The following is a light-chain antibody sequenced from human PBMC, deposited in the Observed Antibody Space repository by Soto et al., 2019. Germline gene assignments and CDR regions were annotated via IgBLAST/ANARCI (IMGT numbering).Light chain of an antibody. Sequence: LWLSPGTLSLYQGGRATLSFRASQRVSRRLAWYQQRPGQSPRLLISGASMRASGVPVRFIGSGSGTDFTLTITRLQPEDFAVYYCQQYGGSPITFGLGTLLAI. J-gene: IGKJ5*01. CDR3: QQYGGSPIT. CDR2: GAS. V-gene: IGKV3-20*01. CDR1: QRVSRR.